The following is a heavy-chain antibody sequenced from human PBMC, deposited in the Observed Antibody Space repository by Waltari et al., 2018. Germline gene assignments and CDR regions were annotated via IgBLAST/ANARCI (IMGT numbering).Heavy chain of an antibody. Sequence: VESGGGLVQPGGSLRLSCAASGFSLSDYGMNWVRQAPGKGLEWLSFISSSGPTIHYADSVKGRFTVPRDNTKNSLSLQMNSLRAEDTAVYYCARVWGVTTSDFWGQGTLVTVSS. D-gene: IGHD4-17*01. CDR1: GFSLSDYG. CDR3: ARVWGVTTSDF. V-gene: IGHV3-48*03. CDR2: ISSSGPTI. J-gene: IGHJ4*02.